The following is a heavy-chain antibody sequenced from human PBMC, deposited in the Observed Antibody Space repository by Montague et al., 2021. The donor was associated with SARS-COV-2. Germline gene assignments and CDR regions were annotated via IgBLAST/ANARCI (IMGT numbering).Heavy chain of an antibody. Sequence: SETLSLTCVVSGGSISSINWWSWVRQPPGKGLEWIGEIYHSGSTNYNPSLKSRVIISVDKSKNQFSLKPSSVTAADTAVYYCARTGYSSGWHSFDYWGQGTPVTVSS. CDR1: GGSISSINW. CDR2: IYHSGST. CDR3: ARTGYSSGWHSFDY. D-gene: IGHD6-19*01. J-gene: IGHJ4*02. V-gene: IGHV4-4*02.